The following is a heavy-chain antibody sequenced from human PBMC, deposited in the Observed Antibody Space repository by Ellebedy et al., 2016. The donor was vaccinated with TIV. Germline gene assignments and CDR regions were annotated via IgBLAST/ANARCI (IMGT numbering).Heavy chain of an antibody. J-gene: IGHJ4*02. CDR1: GFTFSSYG. CDR2: ISGSGGST. V-gene: IGHV3-23*01. Sequence: GGSLRLSXAASGFTFSSYGMHWVRQAPGKGLEWVSAISGSGGSTYYADSVKGRFTISRDNSKNTLYLQMNSLRAEDTAVYYCAKQVIGEPTFDYWGQGTLVTVSS. D-gene: IGHD4-17*01. CDR3: AKQVIGEPTFDY.